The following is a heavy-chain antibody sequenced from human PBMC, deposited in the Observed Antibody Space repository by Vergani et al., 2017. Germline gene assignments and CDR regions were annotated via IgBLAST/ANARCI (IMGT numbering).Heavy chain of an antibody. V-gene: IGHV3-48*01. J-gene: IGHJ6*02. Sequence: EVQLVESGGGLVQPGGSLRLSCAASGFTFSSYSMNWVRQAPGKGLEWASYISSSSTTIYYADSVKGRFTISRDNAKNSLYLQMNSLRAEDTAVYYCARGWNYYDSSGPHYGMDVWGQGTTVTVSS. CDR3: ARGWNYYDSSGPHYGMDV. CDR1: GFTFSSYS. D-gene: IGHD3-22*01. CDR2: ISSSSTTI.